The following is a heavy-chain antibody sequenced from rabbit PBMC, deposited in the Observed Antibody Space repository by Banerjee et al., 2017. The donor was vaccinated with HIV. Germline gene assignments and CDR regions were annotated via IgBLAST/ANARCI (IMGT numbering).Heavy chain of an antibody. Sequence: YYASWAKGRFTISKTSSTTVTLQMTSLTVADTATYFCARGGGYGWTRLDLWGPGTLVTVS. CDR3: ARGGGYGWTRLDL. V-gene: IGHV1S40*01. D-gene: IGHD1-1*01. J-gene: IGHJ6*01.